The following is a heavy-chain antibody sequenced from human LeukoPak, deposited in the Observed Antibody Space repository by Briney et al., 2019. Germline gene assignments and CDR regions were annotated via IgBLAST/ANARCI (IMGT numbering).Heavy chain of an antibody. CDR2: IIPIFHRT. CDR1: GGTIINYA. Sequence: SVRVSCKASGGTIINYAINWVRQAPGQGLEWRGRIIPIFHRTNYAQKFQGRLTITTDESTRTAYMELSSLRSEDTAEYYCARDIPGSSGYFNDAFDIWGQGTMVTVSS. D-gene: IGHD3-22*01. J-gene: IGHJ3*02. V-gene: IGHV1-69*05. CDR3: ARDIPGSSGYFNDAFDI.